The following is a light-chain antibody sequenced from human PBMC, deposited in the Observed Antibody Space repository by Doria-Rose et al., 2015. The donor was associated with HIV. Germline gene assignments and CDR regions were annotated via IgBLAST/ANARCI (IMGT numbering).Light chain of an antibody. Sequence: TQSPGTLSLSPGARATLSCMASQSFSSTYLAWYQQKPGQALSLLIYDGSTRATGIPDRFSASGSGTDFTLTINRLEPEDFALYYCHQYGTSWTFGQGTKVEI. CDR1: QSFSSTY. J-gene: IGKJ1*01. CDR2: DGS. V-gene: IGKV3-20*01. CDR3: HQYGTSWT.